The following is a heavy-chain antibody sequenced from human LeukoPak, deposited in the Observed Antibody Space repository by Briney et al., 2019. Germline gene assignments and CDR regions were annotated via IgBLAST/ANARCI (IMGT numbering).Heavy chain of an antibody. CDR2: MNPNSGNT. CDR1: GYTFTSYD. CDR3: ARRLGGDYANWFDP. J-gene: IGHJ5*02. D-gene: IGHD4-17*01. V-gene: IGHV1-8*01. Sequence: ASVKVSCKASGYTFTSYDINWVRQATGQGLEWMGWMNPNSGNTGYAQKFQGRVTMTRNTSISTAYMELSSLRSEDTAVYYCARRLGGDYANWFDPWGQGTLVTVSS.